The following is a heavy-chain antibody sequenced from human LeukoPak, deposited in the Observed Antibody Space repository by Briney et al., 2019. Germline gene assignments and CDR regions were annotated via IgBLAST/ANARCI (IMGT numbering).Heavy chain of an antibody. CDR2: IIPIFGTA. V-gene: IGHV1-69*05. CDR3: ARGPFVGYSGYDYVDY. CDR1: GGTFGSYA. Sequence: VASVKVSCKASGGTFGSYAISWVGRPPGQGLDWMGGIIPIFGTANYAQKFQGRVTITTDESTSTAYMELSSLRSEDTAVYYCARGPFVGYSGYDYVDYWGQGTPVTVSS. D-gene: IGHD5-12*01. J-gene: IGHJ4*02.